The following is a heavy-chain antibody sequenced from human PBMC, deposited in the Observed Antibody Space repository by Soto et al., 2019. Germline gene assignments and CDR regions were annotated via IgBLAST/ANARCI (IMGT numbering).Heavy chain of an antibody. CDR1: GYSFTSYW. CDR2: IYPGDSDT. V-gene: IGHV5-51*01. Sequence: GESLKISCKGSGYSFTSYWIGWVRQMPGKGLEWMGIIYPGDSDTRYSPSFQGQVTISADKSISTAYLQWSSLKASATAMYYCASAGYPKVYGMDVWGQGTTVTVSS. J-gene: IGHJ6*02. D-gene: IGHD6-13*01. CDR3: ASAGYPKVYGMDV.